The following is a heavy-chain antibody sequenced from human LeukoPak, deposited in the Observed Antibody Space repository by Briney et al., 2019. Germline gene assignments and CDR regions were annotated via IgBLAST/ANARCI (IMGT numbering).Heavy chain of an antibody. CDR1: GFTSSSYW. J-gene: IGHJ4*02. D-gene: IGHD6-13*01. V-gene: IGHV3-7*01. Sequence: GGSLRLSCAASGFTSSSYWMSWVRQAPGKGLEWVANMKYDGSEKYYVDSVKGRFTISRDSAKNSLYLQMNSLRAEDTAVYYCARDIEAAGLFLDYWGQGTLVTVSS. CDR2: MKYDGSEK. CDR3: ARDIEAAGLFLDY.